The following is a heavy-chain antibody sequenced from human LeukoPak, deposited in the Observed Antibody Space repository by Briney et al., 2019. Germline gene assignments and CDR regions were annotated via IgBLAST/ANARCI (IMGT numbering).Heavy chain of an antibody. Sequence: GGSLRLSCAASGFTFSSYDMNWVRQAPGKGLEWVSSISSTSSYIYYADSAKGRFTISRDNAKNSLYLQMNSLRAEDTAVYYCARVPNWNSVNWFDPWGQGTLVTVSS. CDR2: ISSTSSYI. CDR3: ARVPNWNSVNWFDP. J-gene: IGHJ5*02. V-gene: IGHV3-21*01. CDR1: GFTFSSYD. D-gene: IGHD1-7*01.